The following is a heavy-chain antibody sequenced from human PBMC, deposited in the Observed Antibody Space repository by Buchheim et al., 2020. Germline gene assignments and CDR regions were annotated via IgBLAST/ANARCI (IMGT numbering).Heavy chain of an antibody. Sequence: QVQLVESGGGVVQPGRSLRLSCAASGFTFSSYGMHWVRQAPGKGLDWVAVIWYDGSNKYYADSVKGRFTISRDNSKNTLYLQMNSLRAEDTAVYYCARDITYYYGMDVWGQGTT. J-gene: IGHJ6*02. CDR2: IWYDGSNK. V-gene: IGHV3-33*08. CDR3: ARDITYYYGMDV. CDR1: GFTFSSYG.